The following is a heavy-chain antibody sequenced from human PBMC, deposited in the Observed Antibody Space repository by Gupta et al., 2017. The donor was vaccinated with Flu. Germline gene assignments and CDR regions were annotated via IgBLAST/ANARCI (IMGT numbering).Heavy chain of an antibody. J-gene: IGHJ4*02. CDR1: GFTFSSYA. CDR3: AKNEGITIFGVVRYYFDY. CDR2: ISGSGGST. V-gene: IGHV3-23*01. D-gene: IGHD3-3*01. Sequence: EVQLLESGGGLVQPGGSLRLSCAASGFTFSSYAMSWVRQAPGKGLEWVSAISGSGGSTYYADSVKGRFTISRDNSKNTLYLQMNSLRAEDTAVYYCAKNEGITIFGVVRYYFDYWGQGTLVTVSS.